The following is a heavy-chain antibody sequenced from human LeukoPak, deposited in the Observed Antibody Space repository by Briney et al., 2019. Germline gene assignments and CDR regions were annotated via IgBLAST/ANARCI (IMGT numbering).Heavy chain of an antibody. CDR1: GGSFSGYY. Sequence: SETLSLTCAVYGGSFSGYYWSWIRQPPGKGLEWIGEINHSGSTNYNPSLKSRVTISVDTSKNQFSLKLSSVTAADTAVYYCARAHYDYVWGSENAFDIWGQGTMVTVSS. CDR2: INHSGST. J-gene: IGHJ3*02. V-gene: IGHV4-34*01. D-gene: IGHD3-16*01. CDR3: ARAHYDYVWGSENAFDI.